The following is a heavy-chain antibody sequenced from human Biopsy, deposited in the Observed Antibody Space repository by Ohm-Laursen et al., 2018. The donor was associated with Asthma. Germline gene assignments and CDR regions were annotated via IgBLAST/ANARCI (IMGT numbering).Heavy chain of an antibody. D-gene: IGHD3-10*01. CDR2: ISVYNGNT. J-gene: IGHJ6*02. CDR3: ARAVDYSHYYGIDV. Sequence: ASVKVSCKTSGYTFNSAGITWVRQAPGQGLEWMGWISVYNGNTKVAQKLQDRVTMITDTSTSTAYMELRSLRSDDTAAYFCARAVDYSHYYGIDVWGQGTTVTVS. CDR1: GYTFNSAG. V-gene: IGHV1-18*01.